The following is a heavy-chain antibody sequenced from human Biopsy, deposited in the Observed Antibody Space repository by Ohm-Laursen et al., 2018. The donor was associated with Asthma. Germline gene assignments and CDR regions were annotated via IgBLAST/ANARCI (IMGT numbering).Heavy chain of an antibody. J-gene: IGHJ4*02. Sequence: GSLRFSCTASGFTFGDYWMSWVRQVPGKGLEWVSSITDTSRYIKYADSVKGRFTISRDNAKNSLYLQMNSLRAEDTAVYYCARDGPELPTELDYWGPGTLVTVSS. V-gene: IGHV3-11*06. CDR3: ARDGPELPTELDY. CDR1: GFTFGDYW. CDR2: ITDTSRYI. D-gene: IGHD4-11*01.